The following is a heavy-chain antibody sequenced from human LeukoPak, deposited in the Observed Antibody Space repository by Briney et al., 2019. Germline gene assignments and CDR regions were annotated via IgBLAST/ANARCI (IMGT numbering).Heavy chain of an antibody. J-gene: IGHJ4*02. Sequence: GGSLRLSCAASGFTLSSYAMSWVRQAAGKELEWVSAISGSGGATYYADSVKGRFTISRDNSKNTLYLQMNSLRAEDTAVYYCAKVNDFWSGHFDYWGQGTLVTVSS. CDR1: GFTLSSYA. CDR3: AKVNDFWSGHFDY. V-gene: IGHV3-23*01. CDR2: ISGSGGAT. D-gene: IGHD3-3*01.